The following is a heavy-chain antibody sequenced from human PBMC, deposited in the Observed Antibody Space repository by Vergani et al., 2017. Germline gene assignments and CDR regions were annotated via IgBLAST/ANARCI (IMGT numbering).Heavy chain of an antibody. D-gene: IGHD2-15*01. CDR2: IKNKTDGGTT. Sequence: EVQLVESGGGLVKPGGSLRLSCAASGFTFSNAWMSWVRQAPGKGLEWVGRIKNKTDGGTTGYAAPVKGRFTISRDDSKNTLYLQMNSLKTEDTAVSYCTTDLRAQCSGGSCSGPGGQGTLVTVSS. J-gene: IGHJ5*02. CDR1: GFTFSNAW. V-gene: IGHV3-15*01. CDR3: TTDLRAQCSGGSCSGP.